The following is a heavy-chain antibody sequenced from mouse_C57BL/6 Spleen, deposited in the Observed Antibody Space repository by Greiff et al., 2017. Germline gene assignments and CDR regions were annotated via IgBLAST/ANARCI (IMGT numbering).Heavy chain of an antibody. V-gene: IGHV5-9-1*02. CDR1: GFTFSSYA. CDR3: TRNDYGICYYAMDY. J-gene: IGHJ4*01. CDR2: ISRGGDYT. Sequence: EVKLVESGEGLVKPGGSLKFSCAASGFTFSSYAMSWVRQTPEKRLEWVAYISRGGDYTYYADTVKGRFTISRDNARNTLYLQMSSLKSEDTAMYYCTRNDYGICYYAMDYWGKGTSVTVSS. D-gene: IGHD2-4*01.